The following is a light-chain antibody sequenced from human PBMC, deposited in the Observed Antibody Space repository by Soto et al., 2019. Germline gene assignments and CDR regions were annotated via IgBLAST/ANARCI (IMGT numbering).Light chain of an antibody. CDR3: QQSYSTPRT. Sequence: DIQMTQSPSTMSASVGDRVTITCRASQSIDSWLAWYQQKPGKAPKFLMYKASNLESGVPSRFSGSGSGTDFTLTISSLQPEDFATYYCQQSYSTPRTFGQGTKVDIK. V-gene: IGKV1-5*03. CDR1: QSIDSW. J-gene: IGKJ1*01. CDR2: KAS.